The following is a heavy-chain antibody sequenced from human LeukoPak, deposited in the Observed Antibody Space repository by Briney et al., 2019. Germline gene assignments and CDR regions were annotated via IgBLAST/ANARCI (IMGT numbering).Heavy chain of an antibody. D-gene: IGHD3-10*01. CDR2: ISYSGTT. Sequence: SETLSLTCTVSGYSISSGYYWGWIRQPPGKGLEWIGSISYSGTTYYNPSLKSRVTISVDTSKNQFSLKLSSVTAADTAVYYCAANSADYNTLGSSYKVWGQGTLVTVSS. V-gene: IGHV4-38-2*02. J-gene: IGHJ4*02. CDR1: GYSISSGYY. CDR3: AANSADYNTLGSSYKV.